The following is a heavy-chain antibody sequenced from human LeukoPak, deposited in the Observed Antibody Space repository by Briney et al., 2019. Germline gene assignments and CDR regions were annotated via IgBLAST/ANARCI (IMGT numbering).Heavy chain of an antibody. CDR3: ARAAPFDP. Sequence: GASVKVSCTPSGYTFDKFGIAWVRQAPGQRLEWSGWISPQNGNTKYAQKVQDRVSMTIDTSTSTAYMELRSLRSDDTAVYYCARAAPFDPWGQGTLVTVSS. CDR1: GYTFDKFG. V-gene: IGHV1-18*01. CDR2: ISPQNGNT. J-gene: IGHJ5*02.